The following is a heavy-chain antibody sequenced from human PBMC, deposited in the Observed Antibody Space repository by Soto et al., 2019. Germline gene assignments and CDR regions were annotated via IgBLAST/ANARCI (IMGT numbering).Heavy chain of an antibody. Sequence: QVQLQEPGTGLVKPSQTLSLTCTVSGGSISSGGYYWTWIRQHPGKVLEWIGYIYYSGNTYYNPSLKSRVTISVDTSKNQFSLKLSSVTAANTAVYDCARIVFPWGQGTMVTVSS. CDR3: ARIVFP. D-gene: IGHD2-21*01. CDR1: GGSISSGGYY. V-gene: IGHV4-31*03. J-gene: IGHJ5*02. CDR2: IYYSGNT.